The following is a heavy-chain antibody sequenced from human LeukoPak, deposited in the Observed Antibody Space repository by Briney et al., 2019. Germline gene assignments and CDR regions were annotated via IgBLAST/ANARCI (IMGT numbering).Heavy chain of an antibody. D-gene: IGHD6-19*01. J-gene: IGHJ2*01. Sequence: PGGSLRLSCAASGFTFSSYTINWVRQAPGKGLEWVSSISGSGTYIFSADSMKGRFAISRDNAKNSLYLQMNSLRAEDTAVYYCARDAVLVSSSPSDWYFDLWGRGTLVTVSS. CDR1: GFTFSSYT. CDR2: ISGSGTYI. CDR3: ARDAVLVSSSPSDWYFDL. V-gene: IGHV3-21*01.